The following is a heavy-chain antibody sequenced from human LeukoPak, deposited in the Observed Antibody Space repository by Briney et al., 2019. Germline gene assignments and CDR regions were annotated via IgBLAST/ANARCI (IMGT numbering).Heavy chain of an antibody. Sequence: PGGSLRLSCAASGFTFSSYAMTWVRQAPGKGLEWVSVISGSGGNTYYADSVRGRFTISRDNAKNSLYLQMNSLRAEDTAVYYCARVGMSGSFDYWGQGTLVTVSS. V-gene: IGHV3-23*01. J-gene: IGHJ4*02. D-gene: IGHD1-26*01. CDR3: ARVGMSGSFDY. CDR1: GFTFSSYA. CDR2: ISGSGGNT.